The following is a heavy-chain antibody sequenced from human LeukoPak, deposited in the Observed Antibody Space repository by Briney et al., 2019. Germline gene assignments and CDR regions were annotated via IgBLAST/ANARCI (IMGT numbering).Heavy chain of an antibody. D-gene: IGHD3-16*01. Sequence: GGSLRLSCAASGFTFSSYAMSWVRQAPGKGLEWVSAISGSGGSTYYADSVKGRFTISRDNSKNTLYLQMSSLRAEDTAVYYCAKLDRIMITFGGVSWGQGTLVTVSS. CDR2: ISGSGGST. CDR1: GFTFSSYA. V-gene: IGHV3-23*01. CDR3: AKLDRIMITFGGVS. J-gene: IGHJ5*02.